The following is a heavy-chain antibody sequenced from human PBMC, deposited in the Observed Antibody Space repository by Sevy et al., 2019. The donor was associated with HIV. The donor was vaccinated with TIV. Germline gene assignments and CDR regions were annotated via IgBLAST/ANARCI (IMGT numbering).Heavy chain of an antibody. CDR1: GFTFSSYS. J-gene: IGHJ5*02. CDR3: ARERGFLTGWFDP. Sequence: GGSLRLSCAASGFTFSSYSMNWVRQAPGKGLEWVSSISSSGSTIYYADSVKGRFIISRDNAKNSLYLQMNSLRAEDTAVYYCARERGFLTGWFDPWGQGTLVTVSS. CDR2: ISSSGSTI. D-gene: IGHD3-10*01. V-gene: IGHV3-21*04.